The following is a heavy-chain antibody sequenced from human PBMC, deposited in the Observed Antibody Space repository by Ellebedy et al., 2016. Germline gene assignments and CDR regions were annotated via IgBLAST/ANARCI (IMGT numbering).Heavy chain of an antibody. Sequence: GESLKISXAASGFTFSVYWMSWVRQAPGKGLEWVANIRHDGNAKNYVDSVKGRFTISRDNAENSLYLQMNSLRAEDTAVYYCARLTGSVDYGDYWGQGTLVTVSS. CDR2: IRHDGNAK. CDR3: ARLTGSVDYGDY. CDR1: GFTFSVYW. V-gene: IGHV3-7*04. D-gene: IGHD4-17*01. J-gene: IGHJ4*02.